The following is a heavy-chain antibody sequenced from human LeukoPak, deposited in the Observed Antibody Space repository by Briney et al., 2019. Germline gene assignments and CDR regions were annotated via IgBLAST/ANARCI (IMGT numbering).Heavy chain of an antibody. CDR3: ARDQSVRLLQTSNTYFKHVFAI. Sequence: VASVKVSCKTSGYTFTNFGISWVRQAPGLGLEWMGWISAYNGNTNYAQKVQGRVTMTTDTSTSTAYMELRSLRFDDTAVYYCARDQSVRLLQTSNTYFKHVFAIWGQGSMVTVSS. J-gene: IGHJ3*02. D-gene: IGHD4-17*01. CDR1: GYTFTNFG. V-gene: IGHV1-18*01. CDR2: ISAYNGNT.